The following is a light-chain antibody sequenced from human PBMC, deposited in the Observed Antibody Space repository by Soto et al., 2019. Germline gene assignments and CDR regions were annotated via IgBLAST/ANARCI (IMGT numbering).Light chain of an antibody. V-gene: IGKV3-15*01. J-gene: IGKJ5*01. CDR1: QSVSSY. CDR2: GAS. CDR3: QQYNNWPIT. Sequence: EIMLTQSPATLSLSPGERATLSCRASQSVSSYLAWYQQKPGQAPRLLIYGASTRATSIPARFSGSGSGTEFTLTISSLQSEDFAVYYCQQYNNWPITFGQGTRLEIK.